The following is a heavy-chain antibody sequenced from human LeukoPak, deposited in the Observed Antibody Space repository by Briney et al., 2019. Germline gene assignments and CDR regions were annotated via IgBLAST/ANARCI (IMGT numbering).Heavy chain of an antibody. CDR3: ARHGERWLYYFGY. Sequence: SETLSLTCTVSGGSIRNSNYYWGWIRQPPGKGLEWIGTIYYSGSTYYNPSLKSRVTISVDTSKNQFSLKLSSVSAADTAVFYCARHGERWLYYFGYWGQGTLVTVSS. V-gene: IGHV4-39*01. J-gene: IGHJ4*02. D-gene: IGHD6-19*01. CDR1: GGSIRNSNYY. CDR2: IYYSGST.